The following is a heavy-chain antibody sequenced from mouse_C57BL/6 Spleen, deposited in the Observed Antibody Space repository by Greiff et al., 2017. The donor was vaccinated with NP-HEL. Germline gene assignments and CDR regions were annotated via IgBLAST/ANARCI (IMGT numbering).Heavy chain of an antibody. CDR3: ARGSSGLDY. J-gene: IGHJ2*01. V-gene: IGHV1-72*01. Sequence: KQSCKASGYTFTSSWMHWVKQRPGRGLEWIGRIDPNSGGTKYNEKFKSKATLTVDKPSSTAYMQLSSLTSEDSAVYYCARGSSGLDYWGQGTTLTVSS. CDR2: IDPNSGGT. CDR1: GYTFTSSW. D-gene: IGHD3-2*02.